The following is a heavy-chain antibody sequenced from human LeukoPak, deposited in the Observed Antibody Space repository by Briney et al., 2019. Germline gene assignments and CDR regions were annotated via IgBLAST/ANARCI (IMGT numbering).Heavy chain of an antibody. V-gene: IGHV1-2*06. Sequence: ASVKVSCKASGYTFTGYHMHWVRQAPGQGLEWMGRINPNSGGTNYAQKFQGRVTMTRDTFISTAYMELSRLRSDDTAVYYCARDNQWLPTFDAFDIWGQGTMVTVSS. J-gene: IGHJ3*02. CDR1: GYTFTGYH. CDR2: INPNSGGT. D-gene: IGHD6-19*01. CDR3: ARDNQWLPTFDAFDI.